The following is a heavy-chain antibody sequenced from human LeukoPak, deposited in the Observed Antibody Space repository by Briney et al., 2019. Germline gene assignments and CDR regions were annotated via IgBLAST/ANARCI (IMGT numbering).Heavy chain of an antibody. D-gene: IGHD6-6*01. CDR3: ARTSSSSGAFDI. Sequence: GGPLRPSGAPSELTFSTYDIPWVAQATGKVWKWVSAIGTAGDTYYPGSVKGRFTISRENAKNSLYLQMNSLRAGDTAVYYCARTSSSSGAFDIWGQGTMVTVSS. CDR2: IGTAGDT. J-gene: IGHJ3*02. CDR1: ELTFSTYD. V-gene: IGHV3-13*01.